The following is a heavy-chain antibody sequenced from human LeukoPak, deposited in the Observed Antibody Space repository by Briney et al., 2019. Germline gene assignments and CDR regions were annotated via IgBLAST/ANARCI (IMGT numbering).Heavy chain of an antibody. Sequence: SVKVSCKASGGTFSSYAISWVRQAPGQGLEWMGSIIPILGIANYAQKFQGRVTITADKSTSTAYMELSSLRSEDTAVYYCARGQCSSTSCYIPDYWGQGTLVTVSS. V-gene: IGHV1-69*04. J-gene: IGHJ4*02. CDR1: GGTFSSYA. CDR3: ARGQCSSTSCYIPDY. D-gene: IGHD2-2*01. CDR2: IIPILGIA.